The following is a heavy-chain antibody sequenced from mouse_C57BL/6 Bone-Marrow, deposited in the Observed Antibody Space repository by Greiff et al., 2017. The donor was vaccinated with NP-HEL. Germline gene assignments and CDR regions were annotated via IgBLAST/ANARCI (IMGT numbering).Heavy chain of an antibody. Sequence: QVQLKESGAELVRPGTSVKVSCKASGYAFTNYLIEWVKQRPGQGLEWIGVINPGSGGTNYNEKFKGKATLTADKSSSTAYMQLSSLTSEDSAVYFCARSCYYGSSYGYFDYWGQGTTLTVSS. CDR2: INPGSGGT. V-gene: IGHV1-54*01. J-gene: IGHJ2*01. CDR3: ARSCYYGSSYGYFDY. D-gene: IGHD1-1*01. CDR1: GYAFTNYL.